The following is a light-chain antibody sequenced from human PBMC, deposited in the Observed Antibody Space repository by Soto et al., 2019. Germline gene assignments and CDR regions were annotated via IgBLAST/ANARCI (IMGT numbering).Light chain of an antibody. V-gene: IGLV1-40*01. Sequence: QSVLTQPPSVSGAPGQRVTISCTGSSSNIGARYDVHWYQQLPGTAPKLLIYGNSNRPSGVPDRFSGSKSGTSASLAITGLQAEEEADYYCQSYDSSLSGYYVFGTGTKVTVL. CDR2: GNS. J-gene: IGLJ1*01. CDR1: SSNIGARYD. CDR3: QSYDSSLSGYYV.